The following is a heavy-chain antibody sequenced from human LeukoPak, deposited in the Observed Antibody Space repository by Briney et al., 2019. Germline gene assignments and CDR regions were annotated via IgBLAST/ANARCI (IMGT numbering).Heavy chain of an antibody. V-gene: IGHV3-13*01. CDR1: GFTFSSYD. J-gene: IGHJ4*02. Sequence: GGSLRLSCAASGFTFSSYDMHWVRQATGKGLEWVSAIGTAGDTYSPGSVKGRFTITRDNAKSSLYLQMNSLRADDTAVYYCARDRALYDSRRGYYYTEDDYWGQGTLVTVSS. CDR2: IGTAGDT. CDR3: ARDRALYDSRRGYYYTEDDY. D-gene: IGHD3-22*01.